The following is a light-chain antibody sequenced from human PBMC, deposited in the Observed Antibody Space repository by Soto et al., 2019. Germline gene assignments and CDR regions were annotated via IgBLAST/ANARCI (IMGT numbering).Light chain of an antibody. J-gene: IGKJ1*01. Sequence: EIVLTQSPGTLSLSPWERATLSCRASQSVSSSYFAWYQQKPGQAPRLLIYGASSRATGIPDRFSGSGSGTDFTLTISRLEPEDFAVYYCQQYGTSPPWTFGQGTKVDIK. CDR2: GAS. CDR3: QQYGTSPPWT. V-gene: IGKV3-20*01. CDR1: QSVSSSY.